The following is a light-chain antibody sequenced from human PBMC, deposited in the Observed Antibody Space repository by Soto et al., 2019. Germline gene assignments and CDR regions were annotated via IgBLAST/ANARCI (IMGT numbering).Light chain of an antibody. J-gene: IGKJ4*01. CDR1: RSVLYNVDNKNY. CDR2: WAS. Sequence: DIVLTQSPEYLAVSLGERATIRCKSSRSVLYNVDNKNYLAWYQQRPGQPPRLLFYWASTRDSGIPDRFSGSGSGTDFTLTISSLQAEDVVVYYCQQYYSPVTFGGGTKVEIK. V-gene: IGKV4-1*01. CDR3: QQYYSPVT.